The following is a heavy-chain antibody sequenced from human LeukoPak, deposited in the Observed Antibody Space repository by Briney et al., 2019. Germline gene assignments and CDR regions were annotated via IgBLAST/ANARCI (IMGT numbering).Heavy chain of an antibody. V-gene: IGHV4-39*07. CDR3: ASHFWSGLYNWFDP. CDR1: GGSISSSSYY. CDR2: IYYSGST. Sequence: KPSETLSLTCTVSGGSISSSSYYWGWIRQPPGKGLEWIGSIYYSGSTYYNPSLKSRVTISVDTSKNQFSLKLSSVTAADTAVYYCASHFWSGLYNWFDPWGQGTLVTVSS. D-gene: IGHD3-3*02. J-gene: IGHJ5*02.